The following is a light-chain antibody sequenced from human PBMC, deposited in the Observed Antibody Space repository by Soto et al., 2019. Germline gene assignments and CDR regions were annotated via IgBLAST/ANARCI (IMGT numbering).Light chain of an antibody. Sequence: SYELTQPPSVSVAPGQTARITCGGNNIGSKSVHWYQQKPGQAPVLVVYDDRDRPSGIPERFSGSNSGNTATLTISRVETGDEADYYCQVWDSSSDHPGVFGGGTQLTVL. CDR2: DDR. J-gene: IGLJ3*02. CDR1: NIGSKS. CDR3: QVWDSSSDHPGV. V-gene: IGLV3-21*02.